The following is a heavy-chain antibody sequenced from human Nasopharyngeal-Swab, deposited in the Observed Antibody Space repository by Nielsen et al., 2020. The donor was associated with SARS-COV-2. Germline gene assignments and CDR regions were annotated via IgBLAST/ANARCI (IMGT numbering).Heavy chain of an antibody. J-gene: IGHJ4*02. CDR2: ISFDGSNK. CDR1: GFSFSSYA. Sequence: GESLKISCVASGFSFSSYAMHWVRQAPGKGLEWVAVISFDGSNKYYADSVKGRLTISRDSSKNTLYLQMNSLRAEDTAVYYCAKETPQSWLPDYWGQGTLVTVSS. V-gene: IGHV3-30*18. D-gene: IGHD5-18*01. CDR3: AKETPQSWLPDY.